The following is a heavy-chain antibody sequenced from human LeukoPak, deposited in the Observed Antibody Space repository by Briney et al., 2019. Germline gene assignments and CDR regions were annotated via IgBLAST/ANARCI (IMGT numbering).Heavy chain of an antibody. V-gene: IGHV3-23*01. D-gene: IGHD3-9*01. Sequence: GGSLRLSCAASGFTFSSYNMKWVRQAPGKGLEWVSGFSDSGGSTYYTDSVKGRFTISRDNSRNTLFLQMNSLRAEDSAVYYCAKDSQGGLTGTGVLWGHGTLVTVSS. CDR2: FSDSGGST. CDR3: AKDSQGGLTGTGVL. CDR1: GFTFSSYN. J-gene: IGHJ4*01.